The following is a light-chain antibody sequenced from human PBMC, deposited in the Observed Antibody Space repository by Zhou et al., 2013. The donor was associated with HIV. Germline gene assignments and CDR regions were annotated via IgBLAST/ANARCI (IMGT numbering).Light chain of an antibody. CDR3: QQFDNLRVT. J-gene: IGKJ3*01. CDR1: QSISSW. Sequence: DIQMTQSPSTLSASVGDRVTITCRASQSISSWLAWYQQKPGKAPKLLIYDASNLETGVPSRFTGSGSGTDFTFTISSLQPEDIATYYCQQFDNLRVTFGPGTKVDIK. V-gene: IGKV1-33*01. CDR2: DAS.